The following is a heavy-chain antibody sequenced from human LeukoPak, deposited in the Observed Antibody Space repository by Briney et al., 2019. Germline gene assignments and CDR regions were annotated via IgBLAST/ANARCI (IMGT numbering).Heavy chain of an antibody. CDR1: GGSFSGYY. D-gene: IGHD6-19*01. V-gene: IGHV4-34*01. CDR2: INHSGST. Sequence: SETLSLTCAVYGGSFSGYYWSWIRQPPGKGLEWIGEINHSGSTNYNPSLKSRVTISVDTSKNQFSLELSSVTAADTAVYYCARPMVPQGAGAFDIWGQGTMVTVSS. J-gene: IGHJ3*02. CDR3: ARPMVPQGAGAFDI.